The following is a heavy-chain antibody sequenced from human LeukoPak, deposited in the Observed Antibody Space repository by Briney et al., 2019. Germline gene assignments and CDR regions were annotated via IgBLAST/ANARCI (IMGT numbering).Heavy chain of an antibody. CDR1: GGSISTYY. J-gene: IGHJ4*02. CDR2: IYYTGST. V-gene: IGHV4-59*01. CDR3: ARDQYSSGVDY. Sequence: SGTLSLTCTVSGGSISTYYWSWIRQPPGKGLEWIGYIYYTGSTNYNPSLKSRVTILVDTSKNQFSLKMTSVTAADTAVYYCARDQYSSGVDYWGQGTLVTVSS. D-gene: IGHD6-19*01.